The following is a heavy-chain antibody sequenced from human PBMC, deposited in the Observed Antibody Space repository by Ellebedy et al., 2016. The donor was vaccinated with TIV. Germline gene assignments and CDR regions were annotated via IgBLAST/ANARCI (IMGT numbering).Heavy chain of an antibody. Sequence: MPSETLSLTCTVSGGSISNRDYYWNWIRQPPGKGLEWIGSIYYSRSAYYNPSLKSRVTVSVGTSKNQFSLNLSSVTAADTAVYDGARDPALPRGRFDTWGQGTLVTVSS. CDR3: ARDPALPRGRFDT. V-gene: IGHV4-39*07. J-gene: IGHJ5*02. CDR1: GGSISNRDYY. CDR2: IYYSRSA.